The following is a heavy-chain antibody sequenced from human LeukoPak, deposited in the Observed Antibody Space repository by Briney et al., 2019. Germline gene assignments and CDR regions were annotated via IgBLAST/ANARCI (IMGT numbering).Heavy chain of an antibody. D-gene: IGHD3-10*01. CDR3: AKRNTMVRGGPCFDY. CDR1: GFTFSHYW. J-gene: IGHJ4*02. Sequence: GGSLRLSCAPSGFTFSHYWMSWVRQAPGKGLEWVSIIFGNGDTTYYADSVKGRFTVSRDNSKDTLYLQMNDLRPDDTAIYYCAKRNTMVRGGPCFDYWGQGLLVTVSS. V-gene: IGHV3-23*01. CDR2: IFGNGDTT.